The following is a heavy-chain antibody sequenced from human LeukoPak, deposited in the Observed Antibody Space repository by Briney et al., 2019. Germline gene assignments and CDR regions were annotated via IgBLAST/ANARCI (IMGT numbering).Heavy chain of an antibody. CDR1: GFTFGSHA. Sequence: GGSLRLSCVASGFTFGSHALFWVRQAPGKGLEWVAVISHDGNTYYYADSVKGRFTISRDNSKNTLYLQMNSLGAEDTAVYYCARADFWGQGTLVTVSS. V-gene: IGHV3-30-3*01. CDR3: ARADF. CDR2: ISHDGNTY. J-gene: IGHJ4*02.